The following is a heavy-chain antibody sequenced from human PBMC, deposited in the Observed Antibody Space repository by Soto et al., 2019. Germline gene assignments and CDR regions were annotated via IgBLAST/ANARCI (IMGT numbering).Heavy chain of an antibody. CDR2: LSWSGGTI. CDR3: TIEVRHHFSYYFDN. CDR1: GLNFDEYA. D-gene: IGHD3-3*02. J-gene: IGHJ4*02. V-gene: IGHV3-9*01. Sequence: EVQLVESGGGLVQPGRSLRLSCVVSGLNFDEYAMHWVRQLPGKGLEWVAGLSWSGGTIDYADSVKGRFTISRDNAKNSLYLEMNSLRPEDTAVYYCTIEVRHHFSYYFDNWGQGTLVTVSS.